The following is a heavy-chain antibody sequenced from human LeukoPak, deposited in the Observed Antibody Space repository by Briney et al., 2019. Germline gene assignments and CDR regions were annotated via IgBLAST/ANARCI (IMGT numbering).Heavy chain of an antibody. Sequence: ASVKVSCKASGGXFSSYAISWVRQAPGQGLEWMGRIIPILGIANYAQKFQGRVTITADKSTSTAYMELSSLRSEDTAVYYCARVDTAMVIDYWGQGTLVTVSS. CDR3: ARVDTAMVIDY. CDR2: IIPILGIA. D-gene: IGHD5-18*01. V-gene: IGHV1-69*04. J-gene: IGHJ4*02. CDR1: GGXFSSYA.